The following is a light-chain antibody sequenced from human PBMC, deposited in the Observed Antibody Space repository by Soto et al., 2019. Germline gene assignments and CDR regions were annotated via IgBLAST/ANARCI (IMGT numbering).Light chain of an antibody. CDR3: QQYNSWPPYT. Sequence: EIVMTQSPATLSVSPGERATLSCRASQSVSSNLAWYQQKPGQAPRILISGASTRAPGIPGRFSGSGSGTEFTLTISSLQSEDFAVYSCQQYNSWPPYTFGQGTKLEIK. CDR1: QSVSSN. V-gene: IGKV3-15*01. J-gene: IGKJ2*01. CDR2: GAS.